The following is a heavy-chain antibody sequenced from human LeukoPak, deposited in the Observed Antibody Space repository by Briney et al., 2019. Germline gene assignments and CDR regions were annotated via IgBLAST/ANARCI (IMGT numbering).Heavy chain of an antibody. J-gene: IGHJ4*02. V-gene: IGHV3-23*01. Sequence: GGSLRLSCAASGFTFSSYAMSWVRQAPGKGLEWVSAISGSGGSTYYADSVKGRFTISRDNSKNTLYLQMNSLRAEDTAVYYCAKSVPAAIGLRDATWDYWGQGTLVTVSS. D-gene: IGHD2-2*02. CDR3: AKSVPAAIGLRDATWDY. CDR1: GFTFSSYA. CDR2: ISGSGGST.